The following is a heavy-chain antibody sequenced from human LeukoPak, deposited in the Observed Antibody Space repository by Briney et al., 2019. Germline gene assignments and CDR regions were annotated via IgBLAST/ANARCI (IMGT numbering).Heavy chain of an antibody. Sequence: GGSLRLSCVGSGFILSNYEMKWVRQTQGKGRGWVSCIIRSGRDKHSSDSVKGRFTISRDDAQNSVYLQMNSLTAEYTVVYYCSIDEYDSSGPLYRDMDVWGQGTTVTVSS. CDR1: GFILSNYE. D-gene: IGHD3-22*01. J-gene: IGHJ6*02. CDR2: IIRSGRDK. V-gene: IGHV3-48*03. CDR3: SIDEYDSSGPLYRDMDV.